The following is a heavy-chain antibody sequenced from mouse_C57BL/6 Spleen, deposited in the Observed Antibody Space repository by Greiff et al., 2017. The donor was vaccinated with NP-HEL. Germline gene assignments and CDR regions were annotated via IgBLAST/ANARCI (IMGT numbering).Heavy chain of an antibody. V-gene: IGHV1-72*01. CDR3: ARSFSTTVGYAMDD. Sequence: QVQLQQPGAELVKPGASVKLSCKASGYTFTSYWMHWVKQRPGRGLEWIGRIDPNSGGTNYNEKFKSKATLTVDKPSSTAYMQLSSLTSEDSAVYYCARSFSTTVGYAMDDWGQGTTVTVSS. CDR2: IDPNSGGT. J-gene: IGHJ4*01. D-gene: IGHD1-1*01. CDR1: GYTFTSYW.